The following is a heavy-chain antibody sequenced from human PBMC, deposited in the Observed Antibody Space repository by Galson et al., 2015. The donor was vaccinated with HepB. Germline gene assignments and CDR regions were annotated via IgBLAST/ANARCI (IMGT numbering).Heavy chain of an antibody. D-gene: IGHD6-13*01. J-gene: IGHJ4*02. Sequence: SVKVSCKASGYTFTSYGISWVRQAPGQGLEWMGWISTDSGQTKYTQKYQDRVTLTIDTSTSTAYMELRSLRSDDTAVYSCARSRGYTNIWFPFDYWGQGTQVTVSS. CDR3: ARSRGYTNIWFPFDY. CDR2: ISTDSGQT. CDR1: GYTFTSYG. V-gene: IGHV1-18*04.